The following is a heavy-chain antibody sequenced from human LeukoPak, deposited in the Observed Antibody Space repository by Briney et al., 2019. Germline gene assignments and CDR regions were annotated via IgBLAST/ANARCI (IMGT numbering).Heavy chain of an antibody. CDR2: LDPVDGET. Sequence: ASVKVSCKASGYTLNALSIHWVRQAPGKGLEWMGGLDPVDGETIYAQRFQGRVTMTEDTSTDTAYLDLRSLRSDDTAVYYCTTSRRSYYGSGTFQYWGQGTPLTVSS. D-gene: IGHD3-10*01. CDR1: GYTLNALS. J-gene: IGHJ1*01. CDR3: TTSRRSYYGSGTFQY. V-gene: IGHV1-24*01.